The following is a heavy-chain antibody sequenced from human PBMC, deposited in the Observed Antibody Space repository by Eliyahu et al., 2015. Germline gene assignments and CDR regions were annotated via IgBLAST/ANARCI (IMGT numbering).Heavy chain of an antibody. Sequence: QVQLVQSGVEVKKPGAXVKVXCXASGXIFXNXXVSWVRXAPGQGLEWMGWISVYNGNTNYAQKFQGRVTMTTDTSTSTAYMELRSLRSDDTAVYYCARDSYYDRWNAYYSNYFDQWGQGTLLTVSS. CDR3: ARDSYYDRWNAYYSNYFDQ. J-gene: IGHJ4*02. CDR1: GXIFXNXX. V-gene: IGHV1-18*01. D-gene: IGHD3-3*01. CDR2: ISVYNGNT.